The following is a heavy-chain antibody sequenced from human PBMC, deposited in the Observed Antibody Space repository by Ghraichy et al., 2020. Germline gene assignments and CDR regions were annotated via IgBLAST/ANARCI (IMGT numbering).Heavy chain of an antibody. V-gene: IGHV3-23*01. Sequence: GGSLRLSCAASGLTFSSYAISWVRQAPGQGLEWVSSIGGGGVSTYYADSVKGRFTISRDNSKNTLYLQMNSLRAEDTAVYYCAKIRPRTPVDYWGQGTLVTVSS. CDR1: GLTFSSYA. J-gene: IGHJ4*02. D-gene: IGHD1-1*01. CDR2: IGGGGVST. CDR3: AKIRPRTPVDY.